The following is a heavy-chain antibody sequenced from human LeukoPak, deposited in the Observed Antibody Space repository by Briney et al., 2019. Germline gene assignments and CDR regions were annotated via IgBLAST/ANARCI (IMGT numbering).Heavy chain of an antibody. CDR2: ISGSGGST. J-gene: IGHJ4*02. V-gene: IGHV3-23*01. D-gene: IGHD3-22*01. Sequence: GGSLRLSCAASGFTFSSYAMSWVRQAPGKGLEWVSAISGSGGSTYYADSVKGRFTISRDNSKNTLYLQMNSLRAEDTAVYYCARDFEDSSGYRYYFDYWGQGTLVTVSS. CDR3: ARDFEDSSGYRYYFDY. CDR1: GFTFSSYA.